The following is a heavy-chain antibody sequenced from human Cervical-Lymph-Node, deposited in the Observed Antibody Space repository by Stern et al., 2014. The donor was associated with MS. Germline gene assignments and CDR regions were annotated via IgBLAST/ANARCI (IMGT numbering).Heavy chain of an antibody. CDR2: ISSSSSTI. D-gene: IGHD3-10*01. CDR3: ARDPRGESPSYHFDY. CDR1: GFTFSSYS. J-gene: IGHJ4*02. V-gene: IGHV3-48*01. Sequence: VQLEESGGGLVQPGGSLRLSCAASGFTFSSYSMNWVRQAPGKGLEWISYISSSSSTIYYADSVKGRFTISRDNAKNSLYLQMSSLRAEDTAVYYCARDPRGESPSYHFDYWGQGTLVTVSS.